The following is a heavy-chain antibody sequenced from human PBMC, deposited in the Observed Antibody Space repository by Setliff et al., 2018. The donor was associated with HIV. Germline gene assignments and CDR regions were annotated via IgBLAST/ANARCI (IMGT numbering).Heavy chain of an antibody. J-gene: IGHJ4*02. CDR1: GFTFSRYS. V-gene: IGHV3-23*01. CDR3: ARGSYGSFDY. Sequence: GGSLRLACAASGFTFSRYSMTWVRQAPGKGLEWVSEINTNGGNTYYADSVKGRFTISRDNSRNTLFLQMSSLRAEDTAIYYCARGSYGSFDYWGLGTLVTVSS. D-gene: IGHD3-10*01. CDR2: INTNGGNT.